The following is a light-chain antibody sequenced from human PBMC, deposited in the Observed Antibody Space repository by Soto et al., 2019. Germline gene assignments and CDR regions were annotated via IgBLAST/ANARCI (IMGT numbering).Light chain of an antibody. CDR1: SSDVGDYKY. CDR2: DVS. CDR3: SSYTTSSTLVV. V-gene: IGLV2-14*01. Sequence: QSALTQPASVSGSPGQSITISCTGTSSDVGDYKYVSWYQQHPGKAPKLMIYDVSDRPSGVSSRFSGSKSGNTASLTISGLQAEDEADYYCSSYTTSSTLVVFGGGTKLTVL. J-gene: IGLJ2*01.